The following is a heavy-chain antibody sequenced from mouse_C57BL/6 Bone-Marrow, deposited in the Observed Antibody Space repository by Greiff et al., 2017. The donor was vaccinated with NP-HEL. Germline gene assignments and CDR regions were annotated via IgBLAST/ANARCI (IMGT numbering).Heavy chain of an antibody. J-gene: IGHJ2*01. D-gene: IGHD2-4*01. CDR1: GFNIKDDY. CDR3: TGVIYYDLFDY. V-gene: IGHV14-4*01. CDR2: IDPENGDT. Sequence: EVQLQQSGAELVRPGASVKLSCTASGFNIKDDYMHWVKQRPEQGLEWIGWIDPENGDTEYASKFQGKATITADTSSNTAYLQLSSLTSEDTAVYYCTGVIYYDLFDYWGQGTTLTVSS.